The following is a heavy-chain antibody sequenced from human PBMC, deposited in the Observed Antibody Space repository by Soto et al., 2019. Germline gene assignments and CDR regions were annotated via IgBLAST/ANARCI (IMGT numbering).Heavy chain of an antibody. J-gene: IGHJ6*03. CDR2: IIPILGIA. CDR1: GGTFSSYT. CDR3: ESASRGGYSSYDTGYMDV. Sequence: QVQLVQSGAEVKKPGSSVKVSCKASGGTFSSYTISWVRQAPGQGLEWMGRIIPILGIANYAQKFQGRVMITADKSTSTAYREQSSLRSENPGVYYCESASRGGYSSYDTGYMDVLGKGTTVTVSS. D-gene: IGHD5-12*01. V-gene: IGHV1-69*02.